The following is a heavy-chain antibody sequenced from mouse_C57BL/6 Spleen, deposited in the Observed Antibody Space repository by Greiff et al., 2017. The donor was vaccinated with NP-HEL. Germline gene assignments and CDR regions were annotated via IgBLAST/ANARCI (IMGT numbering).Heavy chain of an antibody. V-gene: IGHV2-5*01. J-gene: IGHJ1*03. CDR3: AKSHYGSSGYCDV. CDR2: IWRGGST. D-gene: IGHD1-1*01. CDR1: GFSLTSYG. Sequence: QVQLKESGPGLVQPSQSLSITCTVSGFSLTSYGVHWVRQSPGKGLEWLGVIWRGGSTDYNAAFMSRLSITKDNSKSQVFFKMNSLQADDTAIYYCAKSHYGSSGYCDVWGTGTTVTVSS.